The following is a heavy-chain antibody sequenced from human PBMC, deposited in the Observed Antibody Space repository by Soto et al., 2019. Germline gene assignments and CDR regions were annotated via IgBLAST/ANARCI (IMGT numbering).Heavy chain of an antibody. Sequence: QVQLVESGGGVVQPGRSLRLSCAASGFTFSSYAMHWVRQAPGKGLEWVAVISYDGSNKYYADSVKGRFTISRDNSKNSLSXQMNSLRAEDTAVYYCARVAMGDSSGYSRYWYFDLWGRGTLVTVSS. D-gene: IGHD3-22*01. V-gene: IGHV3-30-3*01. CDR2: ISYDGSNK. CDR3: ARVAMGDSSGYSRYWYFDL. CDR1: GFTFSSYA. J-gene: IGHJ2*01.